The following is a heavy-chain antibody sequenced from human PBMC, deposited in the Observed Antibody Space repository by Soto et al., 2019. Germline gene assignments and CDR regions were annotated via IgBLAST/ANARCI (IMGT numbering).Heavy chain of an antibody. Sequence: GGSLRLSCAASGFTFSSYSMNWVRQAPGKGLEWVSSISSSSSYIYYADSVKGRFTISRDNAKNSLYLQMNSLRAEDTAVYYCARFKSHDSSGYTPFDYWGQGTLVTVSS. CDR1: GFTFSSYS. CDR2: ISSSSSYI. CDR3: ARFKSHDSSGYTPFDY. D-gene: IGHD3-22*01. J-gene: IGHJ4*02. V-gene: IGHV3-21*01.